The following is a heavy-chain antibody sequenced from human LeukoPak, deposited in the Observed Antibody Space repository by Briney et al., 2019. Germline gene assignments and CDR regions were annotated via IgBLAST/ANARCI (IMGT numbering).Heavy chain of an antibody. J-gene: IGHJ6*02. CDR1: GGSISSGSYY. Sequence: SQTLSLTCTGSGGSISSGSYYWSWIRQPAGKGLEWIGRIYTSGSTNYNPSLKSRVTISVDTSKNQFSLKLSSVTAADTAVYYCARAPGLCSGGSCYVGGRRSMDVWGQGTTVTVSS. CDR3: ARAPGLCSGGSCYVGGRRSMDV. D-gene: IGHD2-15*01. V-gene: IGHV4-61*02. CDR2: IYTSGST.